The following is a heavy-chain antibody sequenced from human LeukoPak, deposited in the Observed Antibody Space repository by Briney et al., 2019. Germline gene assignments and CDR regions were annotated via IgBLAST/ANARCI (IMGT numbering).Heavy chain of an antibody. D-gene: IGHD4-17*01. Sequence: ESGPTLVKPTQTLTLTCTFSAFSLSTSGVGVGWIRQPPGKALEWLALIYWNDDKRYSPSLKSRLTITKDTSKNQVVLTMTNMAPVDTATYYCAHSHYGDYSFDYWGQGTLVTVSS. CDR2: IYWNDDK. V-gene: IGHV2-5*01. CDR1: AFSLSTSGVG. CDR3: AHSHYGDYSFDY. J-gene: IGHJ4*02.